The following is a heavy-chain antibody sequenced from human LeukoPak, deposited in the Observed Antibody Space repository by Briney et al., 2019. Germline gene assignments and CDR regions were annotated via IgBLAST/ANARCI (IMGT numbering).Heavy chain of an antibody. CDR2: INAGNGNT. CDR1: GYTFTSYA. CDR3: ARDRLVWFGESLDY. Sequence: ASVKVSCKASGYTFTSYAMHWVRQAPGQRLEWMGWINAGNGNTKYSQKFQGRVTITRDTSASTAYMELGSLRSEDTAVYYCARDRLVWFGESLDYWGQGTLVTVSS. D-gene: IGHD3-10*01. V-gene: IGHV1-3*01. J-gene: IGHJ4*02.